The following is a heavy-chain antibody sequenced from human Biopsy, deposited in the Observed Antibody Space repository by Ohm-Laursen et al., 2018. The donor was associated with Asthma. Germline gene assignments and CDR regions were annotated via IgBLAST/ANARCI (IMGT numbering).Heavy chain of an antibody. D-gene: IGHD6-19*01. V-gene: IGHV1-69*13. CDR3: ARCQVGYSSGWSLLLKKIYYSGMDV. J-gene: IGHJ6*02. CDR1: GGTFSNFA. CDR2: IMTVFRTT. Sequence: GASVKVSCKAPGGTFSNFAISWVRQAPGQGLEWLGGIMTVFRTTNYATKFQGRVTITADESTSTAYMEVTSLRSEDTAIYYCARCQVGYSSGWSLLLKKIYYSGMDVWGQGTAVTVSS.